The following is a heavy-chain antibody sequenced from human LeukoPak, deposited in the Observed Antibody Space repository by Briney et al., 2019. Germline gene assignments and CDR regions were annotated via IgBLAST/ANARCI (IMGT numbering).Heavy chain of an antibody. J-gene: IGHJ4*02. D-gene: IGHD3-22*01. CDR1: GFTFSSYT. CDR2: ITSSSSYI. Sequence: GGSLRLSCAASGFTFSSYTMNWVRQAPGRGLEWVSSITSSSSYIYYADSVKGRFTISRDNAKNSLCLQMNSLRAEDTAVYYCARHVVAVGFDYWGQGTLVTVSS. CDR3: ARHVVAVGFDY. V-gene: IGHV3-21*01.